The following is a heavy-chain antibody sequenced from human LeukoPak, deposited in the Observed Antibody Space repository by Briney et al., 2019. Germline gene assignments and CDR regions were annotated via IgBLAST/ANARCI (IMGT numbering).Heavy chain of an antibody. CDR1: GFTFDNYG. J-gene: IGHJ4*02. CDR2: INWNGGST. V-gene: IGHV3-20*04. Sequence: PGRSLRLSCAASGFTFDNYGMSWVRQAPGKGLEWVSGINWNGGSTGYADSVKGRFTISRDNAKNSLYLQMNSLRAEDTALYYCARESRGYCTNGVCYTPEHLDYWGQGTLVTVSS. D-gene: IGHD2-8*01. CDR3: ARESRGYCTNGVCYTPEHLDY.